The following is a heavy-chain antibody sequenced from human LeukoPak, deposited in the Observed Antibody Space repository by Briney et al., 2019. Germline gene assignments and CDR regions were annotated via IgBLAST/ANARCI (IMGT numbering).Heavy chain of an antibody. CDR1: GFTFSSYA. J-gene: IGHJ3*02. Sequence: PWGSLRLSCAASGFTFSSYAMSWVRQAPGKGPEWVSAISGSGGSTYYADSVKGRFTISRDNSKNTLYLQMNSLRAEDTAVYYCAKVFCSGGSCYKGDAFDIWGQGTMVTVSS. CDR3: AKVFCSGGSCYKGDAFDI. D-gene: IGHD2-15*01. CDR2: ISGSGGST. V-gene: IGHV3-23*01.